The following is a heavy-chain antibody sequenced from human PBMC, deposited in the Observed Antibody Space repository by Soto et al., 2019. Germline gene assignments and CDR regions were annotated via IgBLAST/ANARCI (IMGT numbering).Heavy chain of an antibody. Sequence: GGSLRLSCAASGITFSIYAMSWVRQAPGKGLEWVSGISDSGGSTYHADSVKGRFTISRDNSKNTLYLQMNSLRADDTAVYYCAKATHCRGGSCYQSPLDYWGQGTLVTVSS. CDR2: ISDSGGST. CDR1: GITFSIYA. J-gene: IGHJ4*02. D-gene: IGHD2-15*01. CDR3: AKATHCRGGSCYQSPLDY. V-gene: IGHV3-23*01.